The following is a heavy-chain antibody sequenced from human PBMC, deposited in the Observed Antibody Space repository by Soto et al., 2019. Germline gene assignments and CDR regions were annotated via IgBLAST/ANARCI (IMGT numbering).Heavy chain of an antibody. CDR1: GGSITSSY. J-gene: IGHJ6*02. CDR3: ARGEDAFFYYGLDV. V-gene: IGHV4-59*01. Sequence: QVQLQESGPRLVKPSATLSLNCTVSGGSITSSYWSWIRRPPGKGLEWIAYIYDTGISGYTPSTSYNPSLKSRVTRSVDTSKSQFSLKLTSVTAADTAVYYCARGEDAFFYYGLDVWGQGITVTVSS. CDR2: IYDTGISGYTPST.